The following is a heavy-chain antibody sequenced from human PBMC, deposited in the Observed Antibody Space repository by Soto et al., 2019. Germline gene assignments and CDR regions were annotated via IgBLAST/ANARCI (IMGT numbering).Heavy chain of an antibody. Sequence: GGSLRLSCAASGFSFDDFTMHWVRQAPGKGLEWVSLINWDGTATYYTDSVKGRFTISRDNRKNSLYLQMNRLGPEDTALYYCAKDFCSRTKCSHETMMSHYYGMDVWGQGTTVTVSS. V-gene: IGHV3-43*01. CDR2: INWDGTAT. CDR3: AKDFCSRTKCSHETMMSHYYGMDV. D-gene: IGHD2-2*01. CDR1: GFSFDDFT. J-gene: IGHJ6*02.